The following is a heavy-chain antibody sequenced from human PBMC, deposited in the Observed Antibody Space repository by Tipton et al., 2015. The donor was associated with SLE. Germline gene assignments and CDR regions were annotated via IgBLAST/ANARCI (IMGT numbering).Heavy chain of an antibody. CDR3: ARFARRTPAQLFYYFDL. CDR1: GGSVSSGNYH. Sequence: TLSLTCTVSGGSVSSGNYHWGWIRQPPGKGLEYIGTAFYSGSTYYSPSLKSRTTISVDTSKNQFSLRLSSVTAADTAVYYCARFARRTPAQLFYYFDLWGQGTVVTVSS. CDR2: AFYSGST. J-gene: IGHJ4*02. D-gene: IGHD1-14*01. V-gene: IGHV4-39*07.